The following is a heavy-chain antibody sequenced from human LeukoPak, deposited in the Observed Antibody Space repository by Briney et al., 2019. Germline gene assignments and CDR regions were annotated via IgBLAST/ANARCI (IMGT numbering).Heavy chain of an antibody. Sequence: SETLSLTCAVSGFSISSDYFWGWIRQPPGKGLEWIGTISHGGTTFYKPSLKTRITISLDTSKNQFSLKMNSVTAADTAVYYCVREIGQLRSDYWGQGTLVTVSS. CDR2: ISHGGTT. D-gene: IGHD2-2*01. CDR1: GFSISSDYF. CDR3: VREIGQLRSDY. J-gene: IGHJ4*02. V-gene: IGHV4-38-2*02.